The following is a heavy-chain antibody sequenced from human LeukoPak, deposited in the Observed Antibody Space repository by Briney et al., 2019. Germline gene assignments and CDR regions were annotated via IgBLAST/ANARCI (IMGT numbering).Heavy chain of an antibody. CDR3: ARTYYYDSSGYPTHAFDI. V-gene: IGHV5-51*01. CDR1: GYSFTSYW. D-gene: IGHD3-22*01. CDR2: IYPGDSDT. Sequence: GESLKISCKGSGYSFTSYWIGWVRQMPGKGLEWMGIIYPGDSDTRYSPSFQGQVTISADKSISTAYLQWSSLKASDTAMYYCARTYYYDSSGYPTHAFDIWGQGTMVTVSS. J-gene: IGHJ3*02.